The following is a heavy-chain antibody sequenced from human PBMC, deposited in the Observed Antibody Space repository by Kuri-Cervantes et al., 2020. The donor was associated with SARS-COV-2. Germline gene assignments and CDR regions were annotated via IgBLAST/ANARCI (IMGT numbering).Heavy chain of an antibody. D-gene: IGHD3-22*01. J-gene: IGHJ3*02. CDR2: INPRSGGT. CDR1: GYTFTNYY. CDR3: ARGPRQGGQSYDSDAFDI. Sequence: ASVKVSCKASGYTFTNYYIHWVRQAPGQGLEWMGWINPRSGGTKSAQKFQGRVTMTRDTSISTAYLELSRLRSDDTAVYYCARGPRQGGQSYDSDAFDIWGQGTMVTVSS. V-gene: IGHV1-2*02.